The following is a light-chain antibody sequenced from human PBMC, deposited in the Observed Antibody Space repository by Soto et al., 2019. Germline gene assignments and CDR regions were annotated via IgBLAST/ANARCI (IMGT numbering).Light chain of an antibody. CDR3: QQYDTSPWT. Sequence: EIVLTQSPGTLSLSPGERATLSCRASQTVNSNYIAWYQQTPGQAPSLLIYAASSRATGIPDRFSGSESGTDFTLTISRLEPEDFAVYYCQQYDTSPWTFGQGTKVEI. V-gene: IGKV3-20*01. CDR2: AAS. J-gene: IGKJ1*01. CDR1: QTVNSNY.